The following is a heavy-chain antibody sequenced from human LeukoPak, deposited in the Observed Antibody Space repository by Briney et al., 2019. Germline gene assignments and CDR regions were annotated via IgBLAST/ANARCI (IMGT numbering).Heavy chain of an antibody. V-gene: IGHV4-34*01. CDR2: INHIGST. Sequence: SETLSLTCAVYGGSFSGYYWSWIRQPPGKGPEWIGEINHIGSTNYNPSLKSRVTISVDTSKNQFSLKLSSVTAADTAVYYCASWGATHHYFDSWGRGTLVTVSS. D-gene: IGHD1-26*01. J-gene: IGHJ4*02. CDR1: GGSFSGYY. CDR3: ASWGATHHYFDS.